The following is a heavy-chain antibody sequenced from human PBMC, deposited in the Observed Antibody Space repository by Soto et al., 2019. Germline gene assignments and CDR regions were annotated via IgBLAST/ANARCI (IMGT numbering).Heavy chain of an antibody. CDR1: GGTFSSYT. CDR2: IIPIFGTA. CDR3: ARGNHRWLQLWYFDL. J-gene: IGHJ2*01. D-gene: IGHD5-12*01. Sequence: QVQLVQSGAEVKKPGSSVTVSCKASGGTFSSYTISWVRQAPGQGLEWMGGIIPIFGTATYAQKFQGRVTIPADEYTSTAYVELSRLRSAYTSVYYCARGNHRWLQLWYFDLWGRGTLVTVSS. V-gene: IGHV1-69*12.